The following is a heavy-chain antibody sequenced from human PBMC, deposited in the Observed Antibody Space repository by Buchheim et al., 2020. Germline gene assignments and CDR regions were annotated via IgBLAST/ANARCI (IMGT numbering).Heavy chain of an antibody. V-gene: IGHV3-21*01. CDR1: GFTFSSYS. Sequence: EVQLVESGGGLVKPGGSLRLSCAASGFTFSSYSMNWVRQAPGKGLEWVSSISSSSSYIYYADSVKGRFTISRDNAKNSLYLQMNSLRAEDTAVYYCAREGWFGGLLPKGSNWFDPWGQGTL. J-gene: IGHJ5*02. CDR3: AREGWFGGLLPKGSNWFDP. CDR2: ISSSSSYI. D-gene: IGHD3-10*01.